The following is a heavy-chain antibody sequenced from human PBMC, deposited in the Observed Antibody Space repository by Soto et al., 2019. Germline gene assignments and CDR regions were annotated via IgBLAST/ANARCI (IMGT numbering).Heavy chain of an antibody. J-gene: IGHJ4*02. Sequence: QVQLVESGGGVVQPGRSLRLSCAASGFTFSSYGMHWVRQAPGKGLEGVAVISYDGSNKYYADSVKGRFTISRDNSKNTLYLQMNSLRAEDTAVYYCAKGGWYYDSSGWLGYWGQGTLVTVSS. CDR3: AKGGWYYDSSGWLGY. CDR2: ISYDGSNK. CDR1: GFTFSSYG. D-gene: IGHD3-22*01. V-gene: IGHV3-30*18.